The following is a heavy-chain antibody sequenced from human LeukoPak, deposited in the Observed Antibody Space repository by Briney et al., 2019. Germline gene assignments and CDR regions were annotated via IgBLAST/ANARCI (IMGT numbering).Heavy chain of an antibody. D-gene: IGHD2/OR15-2a*01. Sequence: SETLSLTCTVSGGSISSYYWSWIRQPPGKGLEWIGYIYYSGSTNYNPSLKSRVTISVDTSKNQFSLKVSSVTAADTAVYYCARSMGVPNYYGMDVWGQGTTVTVSS. CDR1: GGSISSYY. V-gene: IGHV4-59*01. J-gene: IGHJ6*02. CDR3: ARSMGVPNYYGMDV. CDR2: IYYSGST.